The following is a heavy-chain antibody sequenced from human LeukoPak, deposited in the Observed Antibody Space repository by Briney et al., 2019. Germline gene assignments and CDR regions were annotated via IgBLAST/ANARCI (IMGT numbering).Heavy chain of an antibody. J-gene: IGHJ4*02. Sequence: GRSLRLSCAASGFTFDDYAMYWFRQAPGKGLEGVASISWNSGTIGYADSVKGRFTISRDNAKNSLYLQMDSLRAEDTALYYCAKARVHSGTFFDYWGQGTLVTVSS. CDR1: GFTFDDYA. CDR3: AKARVHSGTFFDY. CDR2: ISWNSGTI. V-gene: IGHV3-9*01. D-gene: IGHD2-2*01.